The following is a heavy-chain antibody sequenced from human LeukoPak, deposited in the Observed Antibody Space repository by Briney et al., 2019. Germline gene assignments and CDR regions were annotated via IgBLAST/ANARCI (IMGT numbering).Heavy chain of an antibody. CDR3: AGYSSSSRFDY. J-gene: IGHJ4*02. CDR2: ISGSGGST. CDR1: GFTVSSNY. D-gene: IGHD6-6*01. V-gene: IGHV3-53*01. Sequence: GGSLRLSCAASGFTVSSNYMSWVRQAPGKGLEWVSAISGSGGSTYYADSVKGRFTISRDNAKNSLYLQMNSLRAEDTAVYYCAGYSSSSRFDYWGQGTLVTVSS.